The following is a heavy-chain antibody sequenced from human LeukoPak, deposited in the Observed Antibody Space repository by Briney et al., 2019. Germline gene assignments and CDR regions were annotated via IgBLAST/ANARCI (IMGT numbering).Heavy chain of an antibody. CDR3: AREGPDIAAAGDFDY. V-gene: IGHV3-66*01. CDR2: LYSGGAT. D-gene: IGHD6-13*01. J-gene: IGHJ4*02. CDR1: GFSVSGIH. Sequence: PGGSLRLSCVASGFSVSGIHMNWVRQAPGKDLEWVSGLYSGGATYYADSMGGRFTISRDNSKNTLYLQMNSLRAEDTAVYYCAREGPDIAAAGDFDYWGQGTLVTVSS.